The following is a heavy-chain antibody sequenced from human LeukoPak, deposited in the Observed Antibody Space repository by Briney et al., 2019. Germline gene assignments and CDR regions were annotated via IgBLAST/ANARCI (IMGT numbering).Heavy chain of an antibody. V-gene: IGHV1-18*01. Sequence: ASVKVSCKTSGYSENFYGITWVRQVAGQGLEWMGWISAQHGQTEYAPNSRDRVTMTTDTYTNTAYMELRSLRSDDTAIYYCAKMLLNYFDTSGGAFDIWGQGTMVTVSS. CDR1: GYSENFYG. CDR2: ISAQHGQT. CDR3: AKMLLNYFDTSGGAFDI. D-gene: IGHD3-22*01. J-gene: IGHJ3*02.